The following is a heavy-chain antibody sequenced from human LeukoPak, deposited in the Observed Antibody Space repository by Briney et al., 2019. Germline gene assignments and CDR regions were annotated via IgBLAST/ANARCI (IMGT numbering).Heavy chain of an antibody. CDR1: GYTFTGYY. D-gene: IGHD6-19*01. CDR3: AMGVGAPEDLAVAADFDY. V-gene: IGHV1-2*02. J-gene: IGHJ4*02. Sequence: ASVKVSCKASGYTFTGYYMHWVRQASGQGLEWMGWINPNSGGTNYAQKFQGRVTMTRDTSISTAYMELSRLRSDDTAVYYCAMGVGAPEDLAVAADFDYWGQGTLVTVSS. CDR2: INPNSGGT.